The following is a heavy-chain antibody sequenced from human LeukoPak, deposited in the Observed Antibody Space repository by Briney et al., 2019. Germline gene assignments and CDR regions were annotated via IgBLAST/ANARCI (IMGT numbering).Heavy chain of an antibody. J-gene: IGHJ4*02. CDR3: ARDLFLRYSSGCVAY. CDR1: GYTFTSYA. Sequence: ASVKVSCTASGYTFTSYAMHWVRQAPGQRLEWMGWISAYNGNTNYAQKLQGRVTMTTDTSTSTAYMELRSLRSDDTAVYYCARDLFLRYSSGCVAYWGQGALVTVSS. CDR2: ISAYNGNT. V-gene: IGHV1-18*01. D-gene: IGHD6-19*01.